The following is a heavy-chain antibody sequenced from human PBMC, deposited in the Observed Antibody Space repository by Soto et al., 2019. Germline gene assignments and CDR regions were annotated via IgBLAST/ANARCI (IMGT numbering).Heavy chain of an antibody. J-gene: IGHJ4*02. CDR1: GGSVSSDDYF. D-gene: IGHD3-10*01. CDR3: AREGDAFGAPFDY. Sequence: SETLSLTCTVSGGSVSSDDYFWSWIRQPPGKGLEWIGYIHHPGSTHYNPSLKSRVTISVDMSKNEFSLKLSSVTAADTAVYYCAREGDAFGAPFDYWGQGTLVTVSS. V-gene: IGHV4-30-4*01. CDR2: IHHPGST.